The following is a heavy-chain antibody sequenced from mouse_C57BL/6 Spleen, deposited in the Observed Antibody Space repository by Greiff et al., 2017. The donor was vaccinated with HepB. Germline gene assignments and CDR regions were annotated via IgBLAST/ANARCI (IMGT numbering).Heavy chain of an antibody. V-gene: IGHV1-64*01. CDR2: IHPNSGST. J-gene: IGHJ2*01. CDR1: GYTFTSYW. CDR3: ARGGYQYYFDY. D-gene: IGHD1-1*02. Sequence: QVQLQQSGAELVKPGASVKLSCKASGYTFTSYWMHWVKQRPGQGLEWIGMIHPNSGSTNYNEKFKSKATLTVDKSSSTAYMQLSSLTSEDSAVYYCARGGYQYYFDYWGQGTTLTVSS.